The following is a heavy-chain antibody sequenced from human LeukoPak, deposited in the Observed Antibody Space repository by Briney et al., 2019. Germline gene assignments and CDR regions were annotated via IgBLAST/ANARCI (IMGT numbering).Heavy chain of an antibody. CDR1: GFTFSDYY. V-gene: IGHV3-11*04. CDR3: ARRNGRLDYYYMDV. CDR2: ISSSGSTI. Sequence: GGSLRLSCAASGFTFSDYYMSWLRQAPGKGLEWVSYISSSGSTIYYADSVKGRFTISRDNAKNSLYLQMNSLRAEDTAVYYCARRNGRLDYYYMDVWGKGTTVTVSS. D-gene: IGHD1-1*01. J-gene: IGHJ6*03.